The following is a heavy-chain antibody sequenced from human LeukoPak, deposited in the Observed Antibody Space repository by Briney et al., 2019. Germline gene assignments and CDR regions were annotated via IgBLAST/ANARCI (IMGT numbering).Heavy chain of an antibody. CDR3: ATPSLGIAAAGNDAFDI. CDR1: GGSISSNNW. D-gene: IGHD6-13*01. J-gene: IGHJ3*02. CDR2: IFHSGST. V-gene: IGHV4-4*02. Sequence: PSGTLSLTCAVSGGSISSNNWWSWVRQPPGKGLEWIGEIFHSGSTYYNPSLKSRVTISVDTSKNQFSLRLSSVTAADTAVYYCATPSLGIAAAGNDAFDIWGQGTMVTVSS.